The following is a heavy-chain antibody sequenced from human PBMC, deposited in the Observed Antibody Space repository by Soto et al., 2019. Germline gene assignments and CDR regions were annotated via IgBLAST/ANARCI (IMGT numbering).Heavy chain of an antibody. CDR2: ISAYNGNT. V-gene: IGHV1-18*04. Sequence: GASVKVSCKASGYTFTSYGISWVRQAPGQGLEWMGWISAYNGNTNYAQKLQGRVTMTTDTSTSTAYMDLRSLRSDDTAVYYCARGSSSGMYYYYYGMDVWGQGTTVTVSS. CDR3: ARGSSSGMYYYYYGMDV. CDR1: GYTFTSYG. J-gene: IGHJ6*02. D-gene: IGHD6-6*01.